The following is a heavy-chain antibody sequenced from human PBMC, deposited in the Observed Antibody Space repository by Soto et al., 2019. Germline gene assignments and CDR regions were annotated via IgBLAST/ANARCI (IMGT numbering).Heavy chain of an antibody. V-gene: IGHV1-69*01. CDR2: IIPIFGTA. Sequence: SGKVACKASGGSFSSYAISWVRQAPGQGLEWMGGIIPIFGTANYAQKFQGRVTITADESTSTAYMELSSLRSEDTAVYYCARDAGQGGRPFDYWGQGTLVTAPQ. CDR1: GGSFSSYA. CDR3: ARDAGQGGRPFDY. J-gene: IGHJ4*02. D-gene: IGHD3-16*01.